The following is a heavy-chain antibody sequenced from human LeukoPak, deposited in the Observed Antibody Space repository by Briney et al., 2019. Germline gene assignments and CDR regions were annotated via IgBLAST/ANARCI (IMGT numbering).Heavy chain of an antibody. V-gene: IGHV3-30-3*01. Sequence: PGGSLRLSCAASGFTFSSYAMHWVRQAPVKGLEWVAVISYDGSNKYYADSVKGRFTISRDNSKNTLYLQMNSLRAEDTAVYYCARDGVAVAGKNYGMDVWGQGTTVTVSS. CDR1: GFTFSSYA. J-gene: IGHJ6*02. CDR3: ARDGVAVAGKNYGMDV. CDR2: ISYDGSNK. D-gene: IGHD6-19*01.